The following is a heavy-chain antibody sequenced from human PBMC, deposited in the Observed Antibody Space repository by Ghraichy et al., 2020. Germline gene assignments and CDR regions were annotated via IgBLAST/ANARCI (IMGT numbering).Heavy chain of an antibody. V-gene: IGHV4-34*01. CDR3: ARSLPHYDSSGYPAY. D-gene: IGHD3-22*01. J-gene: IGHJ4*02. CDR1: GGSFSGYY. CDR2: INHSGST. Sequence: ETLSLTCAVYGGSFSGYYWSWIRQPPGKGLEWIGEINHSGSTNYNPSLKSRVTISVDTSKNQFSLKLSSVTAADTAVYYCARSLPHYDSSGYPAYWGQGTLVTVPS.